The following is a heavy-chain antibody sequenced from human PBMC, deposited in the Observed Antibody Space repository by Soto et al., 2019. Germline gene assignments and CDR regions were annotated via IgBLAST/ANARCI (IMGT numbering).Heavy chain of an antibody. Sequence: GGSLRLSCAAYGFTFSSYAMSWVRQAPGKGLEWVSAISGSGGSTYYADSVKGRFTISRDNSKNTLYLQMNSLRAEDTAVYYCAKDTRARNYYDSSGYYYWGQGTLVTVSS. J-gene: IGHJ4*02. CDR2: ISGSGGST. V-gene: IGHV3-23*01. CDR1: GFTFSSYA. D-gene: IGHD3-22*01. CDR3: AKDTRARNYYDSSGYYY.